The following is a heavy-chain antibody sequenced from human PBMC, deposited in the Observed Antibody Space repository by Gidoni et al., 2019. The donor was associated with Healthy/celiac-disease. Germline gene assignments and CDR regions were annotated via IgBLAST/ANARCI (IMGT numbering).Heavy chain of an antibody. CDR1: GYSFTSYW. CDR3: ARSGDIVVVPAAVYYGMDV. Sequence: EVQLVQSGAEVKTPGESLKISWKGSGYSFTSYWLGWVRQMPGKGLEWMGIIYPGDSDTRYSPSFQGQVTISADKSISTAYLQWSSLKASDTAMYYCARSGDIVVVPAAVYYGMDVWGQGTTVTVSS. D-gene: IGHD2-2*01. J-gene: IGHJ6*02. CDR2: IYPGDSDT. V-gene: IGHV5-51*01.